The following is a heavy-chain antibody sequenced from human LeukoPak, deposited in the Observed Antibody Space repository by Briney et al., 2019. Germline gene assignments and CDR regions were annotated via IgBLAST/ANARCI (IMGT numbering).Heavy chain of an antibody. V-gene: IGHV3-53*01. D-gene: IGHD3-22*01. CDR1: GFTVSSNY. CDR2: IYSGGST. CDR3: ARVSPMIVRFLGAFDI. Sequence: GGSLRLSCAASGFTVSSNYMSWVRQAPGKGLEWVSVIYSGGSTYYADSVKGRFTISRDNSKNTLYLQMNSLRAEDTAVYYCARVSPMIVRFLGAFDIWGQGTMVTVSS. J-gene: IGHJ3*02.